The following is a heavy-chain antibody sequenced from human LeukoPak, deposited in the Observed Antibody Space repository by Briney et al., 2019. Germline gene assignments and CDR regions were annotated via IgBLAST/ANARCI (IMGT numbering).Heavy chain of an antibody. Sequence: SETLSLTCTVSGGSISSYYWSWIRQPPGKGLEWIGYIYYSESTNYNPSLKSRVTISVDTSKNQFSLKLSSVTAADTAVYYCARDRGAAAFDYWGQGTLVTVSS. D-gene: IGHD6-13*01. CDR2: IYYSEST. CDR3: ARDRGAAAFDY. V-gene: IGHV4-59*01. CDR1: GGSISSYY. J-gene: IGHJ4*02.